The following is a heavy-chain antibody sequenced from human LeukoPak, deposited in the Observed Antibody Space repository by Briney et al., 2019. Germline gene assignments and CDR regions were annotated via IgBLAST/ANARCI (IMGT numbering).Heavy chain of an antibody. V-gene: IGHV3-30*02. CDR2: IRYDGSNK. CDR1: GFTFSSYA. D-gene: IGHD2-2*01. CDR3: AKVADVVVPAPVDY. J-gene: IGHJ4*02. Sequence: GRSLRLSCAASGFTFSSYAMHWVRQAPGKGLEWAAFIRYDGSNKYYADSVKGRFTISRDNSKNTLYLQMNSLRAEDTAVYYCAKVADVVVPAPVDYWGQGTLVTVSS.